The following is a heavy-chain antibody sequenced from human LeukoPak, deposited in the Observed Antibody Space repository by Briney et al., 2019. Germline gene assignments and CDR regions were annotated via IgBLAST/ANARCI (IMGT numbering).Heavy chain of an antibody. Sequence: PSETLSLTCAVYGGSFSGYYWSWIRQPPGKGLEWIGEINHSGSTNYNPSLKSRVTISVDTSKNQFPLKLSSVTAADTAVYYCARGRRYLHHPPFDYWGQGTLVTVSS. CDR2: INHSGST. J-gene: IGHJ4*02. V-gene: IGHV4-34*01. CDR3: ARGRRYLHHPPFDY. CDR1: GGSFSGYY. D-gene: IGHD1-26*01.